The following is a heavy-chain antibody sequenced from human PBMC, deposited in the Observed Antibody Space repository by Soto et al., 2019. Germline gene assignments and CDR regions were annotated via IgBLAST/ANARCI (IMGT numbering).Heavy chain of an antibody. V-gene: IGHV3-74*01. CDR2: INSDGSNT. D-gene: IGHD2-15*01. CDR1: GFTFNSYW. J-gene: IGHJ4*02. Sequence: EVQLVESGGGLVQPEGSLRLSCAASGFTFNSYWMHWVRQAPGKGLVWVSRINSDGSNTNYADSVKGRFTISRDNAENTLYLQMNSLRAEDTAVYYCTRSTWDIFFDYWGQGALVTVSS. CDR3: TRSTWDIFFDY.